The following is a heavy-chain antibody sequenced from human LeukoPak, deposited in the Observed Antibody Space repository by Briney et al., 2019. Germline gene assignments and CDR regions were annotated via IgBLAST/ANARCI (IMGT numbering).Heavy chain of an antibody. D-gene: IGHD5-12*01. CDR2: IDWSGRST. CDR1: GFTFDNYG. J-gene: IGHJ4*02. CDR3: ARGIPGGSYYFDY. Sequence: TGGSLRLSCAASGFTFDNYGMSWVRQAPGKGLEWVSGIDWSGRSTGYADSVKGRFTISRDNAKNSLYLQMNSLRAEDTAVYYCARGIPGGSYYFDYWGQGTLVTVSS. V-gene: IGHV3-20*04.